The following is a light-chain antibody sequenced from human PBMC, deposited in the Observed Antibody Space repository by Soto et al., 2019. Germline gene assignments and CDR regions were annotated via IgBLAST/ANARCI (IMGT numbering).Light chain of an antibody. CDR2: GNS. V-gene: IGLV1-40*01. CDR3: QSYDSSLSGWV. J-gene: IGLJ3*02. CDR1: NSNIGAGYD. Sequence: QSVLTQPPSVSGAPGQTVTISCTGYNSNIGAGYDEHWYQQLPGTAPKLLIYGNSNRPSGVPDRFSASKSSTSASLAITGLQAEDEADYYCQSYDSSLSGWVFGGGTKLTVL.